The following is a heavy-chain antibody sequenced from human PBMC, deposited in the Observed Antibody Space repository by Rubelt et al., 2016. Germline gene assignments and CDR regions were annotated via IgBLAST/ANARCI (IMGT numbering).Heavy chain of an antibody. V-gene: IGHV4-34*01. CDR3: ARGRSGSSSWLGRDYYGMDV. Sequence: QVQLQQWGAGLLKPSETLSLTCAVYGGSFSGYYWSWIRQPPGKGLEWIGEINHSGSTNYNPSLKSRVTISVDTSKDQFSLKLSAVTAADTAVYYCARGRSGSSSWLGRDYYGMDVWGQGTTVTVSS. CDR1: GGSFSGYY. J-gene: IGHJ6*02. CDR2: INHSGST. D-gene: IGHD6-13*01.